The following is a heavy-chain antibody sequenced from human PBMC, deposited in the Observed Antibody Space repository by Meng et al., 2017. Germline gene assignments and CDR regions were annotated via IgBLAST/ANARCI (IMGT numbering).Heavy chain of an antibody. Sequence: GGSLRLSCAASGFTFSSYAMSWVRQAPGKGLEWVSAISGSGGSTYYADSVKGRFTISRDNSKNTLYLQMNSLRAEDTAVYYCAKATRVYDFWSGYYPEDYYYGMDVWGQGTTVTVSS. CDR2: ISGSGGST. CDR1: GFTFSSYA. V-gene: IGHV3-23*01. CDR3: AKATRVYDFWSGYYPEDYYYGMDV. J-gene: IGHJ6*02. D-gene: IGHD3-3*01.